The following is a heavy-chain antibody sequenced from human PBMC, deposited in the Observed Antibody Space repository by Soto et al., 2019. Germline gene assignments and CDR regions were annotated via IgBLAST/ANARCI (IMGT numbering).Heavy chain of an antibody. CDR3: AKDRKSSSWAPFDY. CDR2: ISHDGSKT. CDR1: GFTFNSYG. V-gene: IGHV3-30*18. J-gene: IGHJ4*02. D-gene: IGHD6-13*01. Sequence: PGGSLRLSCAASGFTFNSYGIHWVRQAPGKGLEWVAVISHDGSKTNYADSVKGRVTISRDNSKDTVYLQMNSLRAEDTAVYYCAKDRKSSSWAPFDYWGQGSLVTVSS.